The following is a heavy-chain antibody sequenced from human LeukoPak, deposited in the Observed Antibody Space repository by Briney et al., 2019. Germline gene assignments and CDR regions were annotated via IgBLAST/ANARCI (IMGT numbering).Heavy chain of an antibody. Sequence: ASVKVSCKASGYTFTSYDINWVRRATGQGLEWMGWMNPNSGNTGYAQKFQGRVTMTRNTSISTAYMELSSLRSEDTAVYYCARGGYCSSTSCNYYYYYGMDVWGQGTTVTVSS. CDR3: ARGGYCSSTSCNYYYYYGMDV. CDR2: MNPNSGNT. J-gene: IGHJ6*02. D-gene: IGHD2-2*01. CDR1: GYTFTSYD. V-gene: IGHV1-8*01.